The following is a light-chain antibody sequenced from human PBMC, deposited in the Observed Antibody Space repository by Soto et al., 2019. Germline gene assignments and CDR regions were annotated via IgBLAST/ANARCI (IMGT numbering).Light chain of an antibody. J-gene: IGKJ3*01. CDR3: MQSLDHPLS. V-gene: IGKV2-28*01. CDR2: FGA. Sequence: EIVLTQSPLSLPVSPGEPASISCRSSQSLLYSNGYHYVDWYLQKPGQSPQLLIYFGAHRASGVPDRCSGSGSGTDYTLTISSVESEDVGVYYCMQSLDHPLSFGPGTELNVK. CDR1: QSLLYSNGYHY.